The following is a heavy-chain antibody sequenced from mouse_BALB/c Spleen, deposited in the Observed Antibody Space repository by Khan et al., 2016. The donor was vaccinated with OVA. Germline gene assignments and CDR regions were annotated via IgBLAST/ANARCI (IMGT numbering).Heavy chain of an antibody. J-gene: IGHJ3*01. D-gene: IGHD3-3*01. CDR3: ARGRAY. CDR2: IHYSGST. Sequence: EVQLQESGPGLVKPSQSLSLTCTVTGYSITSDYAWNWIRQFPGNQLEWMGYIHYSGSTSYIPSLKSRISITRDTSKNQFFLHLNSVTPEDTATYYCARGRAYWGQGTLVTVSA. CDR1: GYSITSDYA. V-gene: IGHV3-2*02.